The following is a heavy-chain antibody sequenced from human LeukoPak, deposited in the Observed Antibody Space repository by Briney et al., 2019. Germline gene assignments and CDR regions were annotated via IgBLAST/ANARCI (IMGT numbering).Heavy chain of an antibody. V-gene: IGHV4-30-2*01. CDR3: ARHWYGDPEYFQH. J-gene: IGHJ1*01. CDR2: IFHSGST. Sequence: SQTLSLTCTVSGGSISSGGYYWSWIRQAPGKGLEWIGYIFHSGSTYYNPSLKNRVTISVDTSKNQFSLKLSSVTAADTAVYYCARHWYGDPEYFQHWGQGTLVTVSS. D-gene: IGHD4-17*01. CDR1: GGSISSGGYY.